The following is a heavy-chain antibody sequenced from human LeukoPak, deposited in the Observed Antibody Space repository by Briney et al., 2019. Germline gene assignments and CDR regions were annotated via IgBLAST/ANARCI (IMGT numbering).Heavy chain of an antibody. CDR1: GFTFSNYG. D-gene: IGHD2-15*01. V-gene: IGHV3-23*01. CDR3: AKDSWQFAPDYYYYMDV. J-gene: IGHJ6*03. CDR2: ISGSGGGT. Sequence: PGRSLRLSCAASGFTFSNYGMRWVRQAPGKGLEWVSSISGSGGGTYYADSVKGRFSISRDNSKNTLYLQMNSPRADDTAVYYCAKDSWQFAPDYYYYMDVWGKGTTVTVSS.